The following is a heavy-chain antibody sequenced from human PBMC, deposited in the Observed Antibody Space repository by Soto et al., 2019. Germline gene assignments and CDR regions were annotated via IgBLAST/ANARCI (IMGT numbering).Heavy chain of an antibody. V-gene: IGHV1-24*01. J-gene: IGHJ4*02. Sequence: ASVKVSCKVSGYTLTELSMHWVRQAPGKGLEWMGGFDPEDGETIYAQKFQGRVTVTEDTSTDTAYMELSSLRSEDTAVYYCATDHYCSGGSCYTYWGQGTLVTVSS. CDR3: ATDHYCSGGSCYTY. D-gene: IGHD2-15*01. CDR1: GYTLTELS. CDR2: FDPEDGET.